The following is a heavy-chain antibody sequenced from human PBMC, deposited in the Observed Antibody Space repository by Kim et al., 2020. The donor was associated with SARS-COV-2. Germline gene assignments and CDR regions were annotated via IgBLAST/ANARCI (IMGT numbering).Heavy chain of an antibody. CDR3: ARGFDL. J-gene: IGHJ2*01. CDR2: IYYSGST. V-gene: IGHV4-59*09. Sequence: IYYSGSTNYTPSLKSRVTISVDTSKNQLSLKLSSVTAADTAVYYCARGFDLWGRGTLVTVSS.